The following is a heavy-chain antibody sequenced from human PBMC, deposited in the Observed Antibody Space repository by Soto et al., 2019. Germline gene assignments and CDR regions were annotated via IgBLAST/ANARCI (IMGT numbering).Heavy chain of an antibody. CDR2: ISYDGKEK. Sequence: QVQLVESGGGVVQPGGSLRLYCATSGFLFSGYAMHWVRQTPGKGLEWVAVISYDGKEKYYADSAEGRFTISRESSGVTLYLQMSSLRVEDTAVYYCARGRGLAARPQHLDHWGQGTLVTVSS. CDR3: ARGRGLAARPQHLDH. D-gene: IGHD6-6*01. V-gene: IGHV3-30*04. J-gene: IGHJ4*02. CDR1: GFLFSGYA.